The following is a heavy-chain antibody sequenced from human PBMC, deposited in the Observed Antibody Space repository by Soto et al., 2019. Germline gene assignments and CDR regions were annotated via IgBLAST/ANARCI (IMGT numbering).Heavy chain of an antibody. V-gene: IGHV4-31*03. D-gene: IGHD3-10*01. Sequence: QVQLQESGPGLVKPSQTLSLACTVSGGSISSGGYYWSWIRQHPGKGLEWIGYIYYLGSTYYNPCLKSRVTISVDTSKKQFSLKLSSVTAADTAVYYCARFYMVRGVMSAFDIWGQGTMVTVSS. CDR1: GGSISSGGYY. J-gene: IGHJ3*02. CDR2: IYYLGST. CDR3: ARFYMVRGVMSAFDI.